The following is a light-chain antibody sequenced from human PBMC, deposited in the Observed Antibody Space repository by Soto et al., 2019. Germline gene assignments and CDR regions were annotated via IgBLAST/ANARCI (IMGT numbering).Light chain of an antibody. J-gene: IGKJ5*01. CDR1: QSVSSN. CDR2: GAS. CDR3: QQYYSTPIT. Sequence: EIVLTQSPATLSVSPGERATLSCRASQSVSSNLAWYQQKPGQAPRLLIYGASTRATGIPARFSGSGSGTEFTLTISTLQPEDFATYYCQQYYSTPITFGQGTRLEIK. V-gene: IGKV3-15*01.